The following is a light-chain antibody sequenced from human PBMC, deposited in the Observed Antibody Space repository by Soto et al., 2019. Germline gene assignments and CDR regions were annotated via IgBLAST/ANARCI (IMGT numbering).Light chain of an antibody. CDR1: TSDIGAYNY. CDR2: EVT. J-gene: IGLJ1*01. Sequence: QSALNQPPSASGSPGQSVTISCTGTTSDIGAYNYVSWYQQRPGKAPKLIIYEVTRRPSGVPDRIFGSKSYTTASLTVSGLQAEDEADYYCSSFAGTNSFVFGTGTKVTVL. V-gene: IGLV2-8*01. CDR3: SSFAGTNSFV.